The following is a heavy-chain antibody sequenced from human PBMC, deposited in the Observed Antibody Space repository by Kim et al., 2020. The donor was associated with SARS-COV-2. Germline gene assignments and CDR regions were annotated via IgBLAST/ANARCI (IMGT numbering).Heavy chain of an antibody. CDR2: ISGDGGST. CDR1: GFTFDDYA. V-gene: IGHV3-43*02. CDR3: AIPEFYGMDV. Sequence: GGSLRLSCAASGFTFDDYAMHWVRQAPGKGLEWVSLISGDGGSTYYADSVKGRFTISRDNSKNSLYLQMNSLRTEDTALYYCAIPEFYGMDVWGQGTTVTVSS. J-gene: IGHJ6*02.